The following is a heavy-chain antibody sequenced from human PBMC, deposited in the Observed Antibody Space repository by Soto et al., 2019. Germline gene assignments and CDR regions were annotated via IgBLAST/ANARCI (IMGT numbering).Heavy chain of an antibody. Sequence: GESLKISCKTSGYTFTKFWIAWVRQMPGKGLELMGIIFPADSDTRYRPSFEGQVTISADKSSNTAYLQWSDLTASDTAMYFCARRHFDSNNYFFLDTWGQGTRVTVSS. CDR3: ARRHFDSNNYFFLDT. CDR2: IFPADSDT. J-gene: IGHJ5*02. D-gene: IGHD3-9*01. V-gene: IGHV5-51*01. CDR1: GYTFTKFW.